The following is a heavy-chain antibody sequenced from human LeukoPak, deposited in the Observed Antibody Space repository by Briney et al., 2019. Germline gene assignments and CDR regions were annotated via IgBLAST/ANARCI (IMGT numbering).Heavy chain of an antibody. V-gene: IGHV4-39*01. CDR1: GGSISSSSDY. D-gene: IGHD3-22*01. J-gene: IGHJ4*02. Sequence: SETLSLTCTVSGGSISSSSDYWGWIRRPPGKGLEWIGSIYYSGSTYYIPSLKSRVTISVDTSKNQFSLKLSSVTAADTAVYYCARHSGDYYDSSGYLDYWGQGTLVTVSS. CDR2: IYYSGST. CDR3: ARHSGDYYDSSGYLDY.